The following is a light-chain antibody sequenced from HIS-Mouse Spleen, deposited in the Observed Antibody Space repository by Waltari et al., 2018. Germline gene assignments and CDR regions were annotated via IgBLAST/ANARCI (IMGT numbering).Light chain of an antibody. J-gene: IGLJ3*02. CDR1: SLRSYY. Sequence: SSELTQDPAVSVALGQTVRITCQGDSLRSYYASWYQQKPGQAPVLVIYGKNNRPSGIPDRFSCLNSRNTASLTITGAQAEGEADYYCNSRDSSGNHWVFGGGTKLTVL. CDR3: NSRDSSGNHWV. CDR2: GKN. V-gene: IGLV3-19*01.